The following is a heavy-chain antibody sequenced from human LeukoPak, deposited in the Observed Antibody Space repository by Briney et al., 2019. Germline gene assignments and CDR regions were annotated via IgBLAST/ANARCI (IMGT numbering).Heavy chain of an antibody. D-gene: IGHD6-19*01. CDR3: ARMAAPYSSGSGGYFDY. CDR2: IRYDGSNK. Sequence: GGSLRLSCAASGFTFSDYYMSWIRQAPGKGLEWVAFIRYDGSNKYYADSVKGRFTISRDNSKNTLYLQMNSLRAEDTAVYYCARMAAPYSSGSGGYFDYWGQGTLVTVSS. V-gene: IGHV3-30*02. CDR1: GFTFSDYY. J-gene: IGHJ4*02.